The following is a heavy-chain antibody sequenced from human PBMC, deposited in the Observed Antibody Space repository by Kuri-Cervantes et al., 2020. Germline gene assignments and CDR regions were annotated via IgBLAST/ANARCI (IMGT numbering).Heavy chain of an antibody. CDR3: ARVADDSGWCFDL. J-gene: IGHJ2*01. Sequence: LSLTCAASGFTFSDYYMTWIRQAPGKGLEWVSFISSSGKTIYYADSVKGRFTISRDNSKNTLYLQMNSLRAEDTAVYYCARVADDSGWCFDLWGRGTLVTVSS. CDR1: GFTFSDYY. D-gene: IGHD3-22*01. CDR2: ISSSGKTI. V-gene: IGHV3-11*04.